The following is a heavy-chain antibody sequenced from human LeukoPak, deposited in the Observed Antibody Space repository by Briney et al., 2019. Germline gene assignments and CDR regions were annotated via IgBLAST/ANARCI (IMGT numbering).Heavy chain of an antibody. J-gene: IGHJ4*02. CDR2: MYLSGTT. CDR3: AGLVGRYSSGLYYYYFDY. V-gene: IGHV4-4*02. CDR1: GDSIDSLDL. D-gene: IGHD3-22*01. Sequence: PSETLSLTCTVSGDSIDSLDLWSWVRQPPGKGLEWIGEMYLSGTTHSNPSVKSRVTISIDKSKNQFFLNLSSVTAADTAVYYCAGLVGRYSSGLYYYYFDYWGQGTLVTVSS.